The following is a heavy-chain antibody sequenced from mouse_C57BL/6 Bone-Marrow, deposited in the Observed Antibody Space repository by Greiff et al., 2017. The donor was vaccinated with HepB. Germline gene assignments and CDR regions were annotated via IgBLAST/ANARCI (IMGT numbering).Heavy chain of an antibody. CDR2: IRNKANGYTT. J-gene: IGHJ2*01. CDR3: ARYAYGSLDY. V-gene: IGHV7-3*01. D-gene: IGHD1-1*01. CDR1: GFTFTDYY. Sequence: EVKLVESGGGLVQPGGSLSLSCAASGFTFTDYYMSWVRQPPGKALEWLGFIRNKANGYTTEYSASVKGRFTISRDNSQSILYLQMNALRAEDSATYYCARYAYGSLDYWGQGTTPTVSS.